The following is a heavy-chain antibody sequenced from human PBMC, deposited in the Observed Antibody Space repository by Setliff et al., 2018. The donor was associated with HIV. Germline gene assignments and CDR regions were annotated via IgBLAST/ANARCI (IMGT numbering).Heavy chain of an antibody. J-gene: IGHJ3*02. CDR3: ARDDSNGNTDAFDI. Sequence: PGGSLRLSCAASGFTFSNYGMNWVRQAPGKGLEWVSTISSGSNIYYADSVKGRFTISRDNAENLLYLQMNSLRAEDTAVYYCARDDSNGNTDAFDIWGQGTTVTVSS. CDR1: GFTFSNYG. CDR2: ISSGSNI. D-gene: IGHD5-18*01. V-gene: IGHV3-21*01.